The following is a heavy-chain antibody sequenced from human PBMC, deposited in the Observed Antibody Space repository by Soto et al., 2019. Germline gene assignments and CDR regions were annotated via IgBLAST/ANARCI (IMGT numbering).Heavy chain of an antibody. CDR1: VGSISSYY. Sequence: LETLSLTCTVSVGSISSYYWSWIRQPPGKGLEWIGYINYSGSTNYNPSLKSRVTISVDTSKNQFSLKLSSVTAADTAVYYCARGLSYYYGSGSRSNYYYYGMDVWGQGTTVTVSS. CDR2: INYSGST. J-gene: IGHJ6*02. D-gene: IGHD3-10*01. V-gene: IGHV4-59*12. CDR3: ARGLSYYYGSGSRSNYYYYGMDV.